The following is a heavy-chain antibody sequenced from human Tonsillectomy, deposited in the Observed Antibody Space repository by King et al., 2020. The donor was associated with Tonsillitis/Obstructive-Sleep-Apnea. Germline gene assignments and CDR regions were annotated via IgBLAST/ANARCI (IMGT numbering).Heavy chain of an antibody. Sequence: QLVQSGGGLVKPGGSLRLSCAASGFTFSNAWMSWVRQAPGKGLEWVGRIKSNTDGGTTDYAAPVKGRFTISRDDSKNTLYLQMNSLKTEDTAVYYCTTVRFPDPWGQGTLVTVSS. CDR2: IKSNTDGGTT. CDR3: TTVRFPDP. D-gene: IGHD3-3*01. J-gene: IGHJ5*02. V-gene: IGHV3-15*01. CDR1: GFTFSNAW.